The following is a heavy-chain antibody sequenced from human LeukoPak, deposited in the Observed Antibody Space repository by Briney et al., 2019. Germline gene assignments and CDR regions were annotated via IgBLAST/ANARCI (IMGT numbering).Heavy chain of an antibody. D-gene: IGHD3-9*01. V-gene: IGHV4-30-4*01. CDR1: GGSISSGDYY. CDR2: IYYSGST. CDR3: ARNYDILTGFDI. J-gene: IGHJ3*02. Sequence: SQILSLTCTVSGGSISSGDYYWSWIRQPPGKGLEWIGYIYYSGSTYYNPSLKSRVTISVDTSKNQFSLKLSSVTAADTAVYYCARNYDILTGFDIWGQGTMVTVSS.